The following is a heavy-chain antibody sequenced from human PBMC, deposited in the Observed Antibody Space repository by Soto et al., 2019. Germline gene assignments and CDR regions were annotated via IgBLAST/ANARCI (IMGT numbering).Heavy chain of an antibody. V-gene: IGHV3-30*03. CDR3: AISRDGYSFYFYYGMDG. Sequence: GGSLRLSCAASGFTFTNYDMHWVRQAPGKGLEWMALILHDGSAEYYADSVKGRFTISRDNSKNTLNLQRNSLREEDTAVYYCAISRDGYSFYFYYGMDGWGQGTTVTVSS. CDR2: ILHDGSAE. J-gene: IGHJ6*02. D-gene: IGHD4-4*01. CDR1: GFTFTNYD.